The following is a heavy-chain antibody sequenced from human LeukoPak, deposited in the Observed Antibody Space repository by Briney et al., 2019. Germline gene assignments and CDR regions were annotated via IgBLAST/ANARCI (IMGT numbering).Heavy chain of an antibody. V-gene: IGHV3-23*01. CDR3: AKENIAAAGDY. Sequence: PGGSLRLSCAASGFTFSNYAMSWVRQAPGEGLEWVSSIGGSGGGTFYADSVKGRFTISRDNSKNTLYLQMNSLRAEDTAVYYCAKENIAAAGDYWGQGTLVTVSS. D-gene: IGHD6-13*01. J-gene: IGHJ4*02. CDR1: GFTFSNYA. CDR2: IGGSGGGT.